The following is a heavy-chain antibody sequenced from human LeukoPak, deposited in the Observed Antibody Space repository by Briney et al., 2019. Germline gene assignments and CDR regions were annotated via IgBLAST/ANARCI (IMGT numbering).Heavy chain of an antibody. V-gene: IGHV1-2*02. CDR2: INPNSGGT. CDR1: GYTFTGYY. D-gene: IGHD4-17*01. J-gene: IGHJ4*02. CDR3: ARALYGDYVDYFDY. Sequence: ASVKVSCKASGYTFTGYYMHWVRQAPGQGLEWMGWINPNSGGTNYAQKFQGRVTMTRDTSISTAYMELSRLRSGDTAVYYCARALYGDYVDYFDYWGQGTLVTVSS.